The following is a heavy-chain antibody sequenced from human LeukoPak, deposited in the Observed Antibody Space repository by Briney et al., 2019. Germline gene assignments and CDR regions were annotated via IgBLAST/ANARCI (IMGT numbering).Heavy chain of an antibody. V-gene: IGHV5-51*01. D-gene: IGHD5-12*01. Sequence: GESLKISCKGSGYSFTTYWIAWVRQMPGKGLEWMGIIYPGDSDTTYSPSFQGQVTISADKSISTAYLQWSSLKASDTAMYYCARQQWLRDHYFDYWGQGTLVTVSS. CDR2: IYPGDSDT. CDR1: GYSFTTYW. CDR3: ARQQWLRDHYFDY. J-gene: IGHJ4*02.